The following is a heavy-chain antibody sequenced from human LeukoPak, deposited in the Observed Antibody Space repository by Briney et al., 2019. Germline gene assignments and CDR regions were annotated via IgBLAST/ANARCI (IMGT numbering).Heavy chain of an antibody. D-gene: IGHD3-3*01. V-gene: IGHV1-3*03. CDR3: ARTVGGYDFWSGYYTGMGYYMDV. CDR2: INAGNGNT. CDR1: GYTFTIYS. J-gene: IGHJ6*03. Sequence: ASVKVSCKASGYTFTIYSMHWVRQAPGQRLEWMGWINAGNGNTKYSQEFQGRVTITRDTSATTAYMELSSLRSEDMAVYYCARTVGGYDFWSGYYTGMGYYMDVWGKGTTVTVSS.